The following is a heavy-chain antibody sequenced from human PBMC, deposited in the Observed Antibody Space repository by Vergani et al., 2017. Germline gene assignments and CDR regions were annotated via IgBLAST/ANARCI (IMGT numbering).Heavy chain of an antibody. V-gene: IGHV3-30*18. J-gene: IGHJ6*02. CDR1: GFTFSDYY. D-gene: IGHD4-17*01. CDR3: ANGVGEVGYYYYGMDV. Sequence: QVQLVESGGGLVKPGGSLRLSCAASGFTFSDYYMSWIRQAPGKGLEWVAVISYDGSNKYYADSVKGRFTISRDNSKNTLYLQMNSLRAEDTAVYYCANGVGEVGYYYYGMDVWGQGTTVTVSS. CDR2: ISYDGSNK.